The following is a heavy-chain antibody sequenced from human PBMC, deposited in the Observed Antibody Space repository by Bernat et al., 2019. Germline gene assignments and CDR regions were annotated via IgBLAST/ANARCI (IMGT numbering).Heavy chain of an antibody. Sequence: QVQLQESGPGLVKPSGTLSLTCAVYGGSFSGYYWSWIRQPPGKGLEWIGEINHSGSTNYNPSLKSRVTISVDTSKNQFSLKLSSVTAADTAVYYCARILGATSQTWGQGTLVTVSS. CDR3: ARILGATSQT. J-gene: IGHJ5*02. CDR1: GGSFSGYY. CDR2: INHSGST. V-gene: IGHV4-34*01. D-gene: IGHD1-26*01.